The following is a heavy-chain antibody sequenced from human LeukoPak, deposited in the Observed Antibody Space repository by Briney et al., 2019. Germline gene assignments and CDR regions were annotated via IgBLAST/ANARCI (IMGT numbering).Heavy chain of an antibody. V-gene: IGHV4-39*07. D-gene: IGHD1-1*01. Sequence: PSETLSLTCTVSGGSISSYYWGWIRQPPGKGLEWIASIYYSGSTYYNPSLTSRVTISVDTSQNQFSLKLNSVTAADTAVYYCARTLYPWNFDYWGQGTLVTVSS. CDR1: GGSISSYY. J-gene: IGHJ4*02. CDR3: ARTLYPWNFDY. CDR2: IYYSGST.